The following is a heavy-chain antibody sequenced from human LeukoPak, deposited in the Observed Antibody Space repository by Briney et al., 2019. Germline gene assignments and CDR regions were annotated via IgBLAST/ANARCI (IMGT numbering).Heavy chain of an antibody. J-gene: IGHJ4*02. D-gene: IGHD3-22*01. CDR3: ARHIPYYYDSSGYWYYFDY. Sequence: PSETLSLTCTVSGGSISSSSYYWGWIRQPPGKGLEWIGSIYYSGSTYYNPSLKSRVTISVDTSKNQLSLKLSSVTAADTAVYYCARHIPYYYDSSGYWYYFDYWGQGTLVTVSS. CDR2: IYYSGST. CDR1: GGSISSSSYY. V-gene: IGHV4-39*01.